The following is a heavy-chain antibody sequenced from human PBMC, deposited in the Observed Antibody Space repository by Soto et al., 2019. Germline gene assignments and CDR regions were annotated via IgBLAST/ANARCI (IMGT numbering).Heavy chain of an antibody. CDR3: AGMVRGVRIFDY. D-gene: IGHD3-10*01. J-gene: IGHJ4*02. CDR2: IYHSGST. CDR1: GGSISSGGYS. Sequence: QLQLQESGSGLVKPSQTLSLTCAVSGGSISSGGYSWSWIRQPPGKGLEWIGYIYHSGSTYYNPSRQRRVTISVARSKSQFSLKLSSVTAADTAVYYCAGMVRGVRIFDYWGQGTLVTVSS. V-gene: IGHV4-30-2*01.